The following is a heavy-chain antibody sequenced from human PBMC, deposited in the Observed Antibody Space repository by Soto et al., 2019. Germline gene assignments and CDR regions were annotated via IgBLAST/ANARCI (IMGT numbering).Heavy chain of an antibody. D-gene: IGHD3-22*01. J-gene: IGHJ6*02. Sequence: GASVKVSCKASGGTFSSYAISWVRQAPGQGLEWMGGIIPIFGTANYAQKFQGRVTITADESTSTAYMELSSLRSEDTAVYYCATDRGYYDSTYYYYYGMDVWGQGTTVTVSS. CDR3: ATDRGYYDSTYYYYYGMDV. V-gene: IGHV1-69*13. CDR2: IIPIFGTA. CDR1: GGTFSSYA.